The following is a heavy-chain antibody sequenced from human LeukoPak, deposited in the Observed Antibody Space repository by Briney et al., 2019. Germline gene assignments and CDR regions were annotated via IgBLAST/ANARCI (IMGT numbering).Heavy chain of an antibody. J-gene: IGHJ4*02. CDR3: ERSITVGVPAANRTIFWD. Sequence: GGSLRLSCAASGCTISSYWMSWVRQAPGKGLEGVANIKQDGSEKYYVDSVKGRFTISRDNAKNSLYLQMNSLRAEEAGVHHCERSITVGVPAANRTIFWDWGQGTLVTVSS. V-gene: IGHV3-7*01. D-gene: IGHD2-2*01. CDR2: IKQDGSEK. CDR1: GCTISSYW.